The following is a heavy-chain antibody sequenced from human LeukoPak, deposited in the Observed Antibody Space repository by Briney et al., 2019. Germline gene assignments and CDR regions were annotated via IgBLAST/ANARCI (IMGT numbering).Heavy chain of an antibody. J-gene: IGHJ5*02. Sequence: GGSLRLSCAASGFTFRTYDMSWVRQAPGKGLEWVSTISASGGTTYYADSVKSRFTISRDNSKSTLFLRMNSLRAEDTAIYYCAKGGPYSKFPFDPWGQGTLVTVFS. D-gene: IGHD4-4*01. CDR1: GFTFRTYD. V-gene: IGHV3-23*01. CDR2: ISASGGTT. CDR3: AKGGPYSKFPFDP.